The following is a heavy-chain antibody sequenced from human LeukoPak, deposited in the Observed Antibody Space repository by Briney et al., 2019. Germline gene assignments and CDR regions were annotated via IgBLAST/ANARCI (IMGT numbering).Heavy chain of an antibody. Sequence: PGGSLRLSCAGAEFTVSNNYMSWVRQAPGKGLEWVSVIYSGGSTWHADSVKGRFAITRDKSKNTVYLQMSSLRAEDTAMYYCAREPGKRTFDYWGQGTLVTVSS. V-gene: IGHV3-53*01. J-gene: IGHJ4*02. CDR3: AREPGKRTFDY. CDR2: IYSGGST. CDR1: EFTVSNNY.